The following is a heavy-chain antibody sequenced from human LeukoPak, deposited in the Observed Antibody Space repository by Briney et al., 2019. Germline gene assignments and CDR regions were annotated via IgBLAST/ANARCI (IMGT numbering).Heavy chain of an antibody. D-gene: IGHD2-8*01. J-gene: IGHJ3*02. V-gene: IGHV3-9*01. CDR2: ISWNSGSI. Sequence: PGGSLRLSCAASGFTFDNFAMHWVRQAPGKGLEWAPGISWNSGSIGYADSVEGRFTISRDNAKNSLYLEMNSLRPEDTALYYCVKALGILYAFDIWGQGTMVTVSA. CDR3: VKALGILYAFDI. CDR1: GFTFDNFA.